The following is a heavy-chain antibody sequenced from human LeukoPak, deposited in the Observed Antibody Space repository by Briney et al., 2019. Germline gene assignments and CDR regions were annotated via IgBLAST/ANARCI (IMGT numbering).Heavy chain of an antibody. D-gene: IGHD3-10*01. Sequence: GGSLRLSCAASGLIFSNYWMTWVRQAPGKGLEWVANIKEDGSETYYVDSVKGRFTISRDNDKNTLYLQMNSLRAEDTAVYYCEAYGSVWGQGTLVIVSS. J-gene: IGHJ4*02. CDR1: GLIFSNYW. CDR3: EAYGSV. CDR2: IKEDGSET. V-gene: IGHV3-7*03.